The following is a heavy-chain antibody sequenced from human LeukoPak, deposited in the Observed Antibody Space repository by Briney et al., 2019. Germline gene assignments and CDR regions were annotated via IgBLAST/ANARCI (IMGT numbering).Heavy chain of an antibody. CDR3: AKDIASDRTYYFDY. V-gene: IGHV4-38-2*02. CDR2: ISHSGTT. CDR1: GDSISSGSH. D-gene: IGHD2-2*01. Sequence: SETLSLTCTVSGDSISSGSHWGWLRQSPGKGLEWIGCISHSGTTYYNPSLKSRVTISVDTSKKQFSLNLHSVTAADTAVYYCAKDIASDRTYYFDYWGQGTLVTVSS. J-gene: IGHJ4*02.